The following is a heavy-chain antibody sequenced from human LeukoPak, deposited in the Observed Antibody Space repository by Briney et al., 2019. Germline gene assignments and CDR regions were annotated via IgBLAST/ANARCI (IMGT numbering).Heavy chain of an antibody. CDR3: VRAVRAAAGYNWFDP. V-gene: IGHV3-23*01. D-gene: IGHD6-13*01. CDR1: GFTFSSYA. Sequence: GGSLRLSCAASGFTFSSYAMSWVRQAPGKGLEWVSAISGSGGSTYYADSVKGRFTISRDNAKNTLYLQMNSLRAEDTAVYYCVRAVRAAAGYNWFDPWGQGTLVTDSS. J-gene: IGHJ5*02. CDR2: ISGSGGST.